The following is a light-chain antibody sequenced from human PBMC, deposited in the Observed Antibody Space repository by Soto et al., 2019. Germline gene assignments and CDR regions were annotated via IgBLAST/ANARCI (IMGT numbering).Light chain of an antibody. CDR3: CSYAGSYTWV. J-gene: IGLJ1*01. CDR1: SSNIGSNY. V-gene: IGLV1-47*02. Sequence: QSALTQPPSASGTPGQRVTISCSGSSSNIGSNYVYWYQQLPGTAPKLLIYSNNQRPSGVPDRFSGSKSGTSASLAISGLRSEDEADYYCCSYAGSYTWVFGSGTKVTVL. CDR2: SNN.